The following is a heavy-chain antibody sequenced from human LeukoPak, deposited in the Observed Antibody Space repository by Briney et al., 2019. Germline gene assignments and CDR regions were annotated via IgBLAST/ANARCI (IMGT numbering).Heavy chain of an antibody. CDR3: ARHVAVLDWFDP. D-gene: IGHD6-19*01. CDR2: IYYSGST. V-gene: IGHV4-59*01. CDR1: GGSISSYY. J-gene: IGHJ5*02. Sequence: SETLSLTCTVSGGSISSYYWSWVRQPPGKGLEWIGYIYYSGSTNYNPSLKSRVTISVDTSKNQFSLKLSSMTAADTATYYCARHVAVLDWFDPWGQGTLVTVSS.